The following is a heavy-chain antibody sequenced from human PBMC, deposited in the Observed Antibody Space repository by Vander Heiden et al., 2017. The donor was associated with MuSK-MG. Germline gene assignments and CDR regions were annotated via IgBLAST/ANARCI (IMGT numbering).Heavy chain of an antibody. J-gene: IGHJ4*02. Sequence: EVRLVETGGGLIQPGGSLRLSCAASGLTVSDSYMSWVRQAPGKGLEWVSILYRGGETDYADAVRGRFTISRDNSKNTVYLQMNKLREEDTAVYYCAREKGKLGDYQLDYWGQGTLVTVSS. CDR1: GLTVSDSY. V-gene: IGHV3-53*02. CDR2: LYRGGET. D-gene: IGHD4-17*01. CDR3: AREKGKLGDYQLDY.